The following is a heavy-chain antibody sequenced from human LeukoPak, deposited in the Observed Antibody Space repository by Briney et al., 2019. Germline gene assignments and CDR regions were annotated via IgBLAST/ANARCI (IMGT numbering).Heavy chain of an antibody. Sequence: GGSLRLSCAASGFTFSTYSMNWVRHAPGKGLEWVASITSPVGHIYYADSLKGRITISRDNAKSSLYLLMNSLRAEDTAVYYCATDGQSSGWYGFDYWGQGTLVTVSS. CDR2: ITSPVGHI. D-gene: IGHD6-19*01. CDR3: ATDGQSSGWYGFDY. J-gene: IGHJ4*02. V-gene: IGHV3-21*01. CDR1: GFTFSTYS.